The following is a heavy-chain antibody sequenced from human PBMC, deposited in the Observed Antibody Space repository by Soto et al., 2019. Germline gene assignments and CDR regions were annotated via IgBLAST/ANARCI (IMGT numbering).Heavy chain of an antibody. CDR3: TRGLGSLDPFDA. CDR1: GFIFNNYV. CDR2: VKGNGGST. V-gene: IGHV3-23*01. J-gene: IGHJ3*01. Sequence: EVLLLESGGGFVQPGGSLRLSCAASGFIFNNYVMTWVRQAPGKGLEWVSGVKGNGGSTHYADSVKGRCTISRDGSKNALYVQMTSLRADDTAVYHCTRGLGSLDPFDAWGPGTRVTVSS. D-gene: IGHD3-16*01.